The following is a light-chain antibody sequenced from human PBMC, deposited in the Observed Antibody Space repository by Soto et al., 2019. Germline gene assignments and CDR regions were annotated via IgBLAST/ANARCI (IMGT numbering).Light chain of an antibody. J-gene: IGKJ2*01. CDR1: HGVSRSS. V-gene: IGKV3-20*01. Sequence: EIVLTQSPGTLSLSPGERATLACRASHGVSRSSLVWYQQKPGKALRLLIDGASNRATGIPDRFSGSGSGTDFALTISRLEPEDFAVYYCQQYDGSPSTFGQGTKLESK. CDR3: QQYDGSPST. CDR2: GAS.